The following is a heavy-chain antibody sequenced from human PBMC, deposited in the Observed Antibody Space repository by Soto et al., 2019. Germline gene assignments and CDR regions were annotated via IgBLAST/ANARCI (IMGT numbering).Heavy chain of an antibody. J-gene: IGHJ4*02. CDR1: RYTFKSHG. CDR2: IDSSGVNT. V-gene: IGHV3-23*01. Sequence: PGGSLRLSCAAPRYTFKSHGLSWVRQALGKGLEWVSTIDSSGVNTHYADSVKGRFTITRDNSRNTLHLQMHDLRADDTALYYCVSWVSAHFDYWGQGTVVTVSS. CDR3: VSWVSAHFDY.